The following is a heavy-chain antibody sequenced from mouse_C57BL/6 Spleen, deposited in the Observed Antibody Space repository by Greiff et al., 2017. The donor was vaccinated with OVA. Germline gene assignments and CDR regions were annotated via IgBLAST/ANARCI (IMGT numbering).Heavy chain of an antibody. CDR3: ARKLGWGDY. CDR1: GYSITSGYY. D-gene: IGHD4-1*01. CDR2: ISYDGSN. J-gene: IGHJ4*01. V-gene: IGHV3-6*01. Sequence: EVKLLESGPGLVKPSQSLSLTCSVTGYSITSGYYWNWIRQFPGNKLEWMGYISYDGSNNYNPSLKNRISITRDTSKNQFFLKLNSVTTEDTATYYCARKLGWGDYWGQGTSVTVSS.